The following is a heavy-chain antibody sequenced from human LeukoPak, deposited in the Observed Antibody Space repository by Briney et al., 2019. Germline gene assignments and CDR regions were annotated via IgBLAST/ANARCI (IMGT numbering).Heavy chain of an antibody. CDR2: IYRSGST. Sequence: KTSGTLSLTCAVSGGSISSSNWWSWVRQPPGKGLEWIGEIYRSGSTNYNPSLESRVTISVDKSKNQFSLNLSSVTAADTAVYYCATGAVGSSTPLGYWGQGTLVTVSS. V-gene: IGHV4-4*02. CDR3: ATGAVGSSTPLGY. J-gene: IGHJ4*02. CDR1: GGSISSSNW. D-gene: IGHD6-13*01.